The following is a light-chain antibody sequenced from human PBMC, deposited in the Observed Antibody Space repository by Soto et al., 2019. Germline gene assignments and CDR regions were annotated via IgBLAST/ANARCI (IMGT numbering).Light chain of an antibody. CDR2: DAS. CDR1: QSVRSSY. Sequence: DIVLTQSPGTLSLSPGERATHSCRASQSVRSSYLAWYHQKPGQAPRLLIYDASSRATGIPDRFSGSGSGTDFTLTISRLEPEDFAVYYCQQYSSSLMYTFGQGTKLEIK. J-gene: IGKJ2*01. CDR3: QQYSSSLMYT. V-gene: IGKV3-20*01.